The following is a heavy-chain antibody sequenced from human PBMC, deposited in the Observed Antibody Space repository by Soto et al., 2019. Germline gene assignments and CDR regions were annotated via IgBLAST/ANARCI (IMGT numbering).Heavy chain of an antibody. D-gene: IGHD3-3*02. V-gene: IGHV3-23*05. CDR2: LDPSSIT. CDR3: ARLAVPTLYSGIDF. J-gene: IGHJ6*02. Sequence: WVLKNPGEGLEWVSALDPSSITKYYADSVKGRFTISRDNSKKTVYLEMNSLRGEDTAVYFCARLAVPTLYSGIDFWGQRTTVTVSS.